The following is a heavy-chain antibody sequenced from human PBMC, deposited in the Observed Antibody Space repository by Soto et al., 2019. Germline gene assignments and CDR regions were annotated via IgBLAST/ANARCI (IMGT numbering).Heavy chain of an antibody. D-gene: IGHD1-26*01. J-gene: IGHJ4*02. V-gene: IGHV3-21*01. CDR1: GFTFSSYS. CDR2: ISSSSSYI. CDR3: ARDLVGSYTFDY. Sequence: LRLSCAASGFTFSSYSMNWVRQAPGKGLEWVSSISSSSSYIYYADSVKGRFTISRDHAKNSLYLQMNSLRAEDTAVYYCARDLVGSYTFDYWGQGTLVTVSS.